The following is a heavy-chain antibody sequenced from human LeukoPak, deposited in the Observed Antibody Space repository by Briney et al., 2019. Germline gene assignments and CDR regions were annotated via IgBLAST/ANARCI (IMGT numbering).Heavy chain of an antibody. CDR1: GGTFSSYA. CDR3: ARGPYYYDSSGYSDY. V-gene: IGHV1-69*13. D-gene: IGHD3-22*01. CDR2: IIPIFGTA. Sequence: GASVRASCKASGGTFSSYAISWVRQAPGQGLEWMGGIIPIFGTANYAQKFQGRVTITADESTSTAYMELSSLRSEDTAVYYCARGPYYYDSSGYSDYWGQGTLVTVSS. J-gene: IGHJ4*02.